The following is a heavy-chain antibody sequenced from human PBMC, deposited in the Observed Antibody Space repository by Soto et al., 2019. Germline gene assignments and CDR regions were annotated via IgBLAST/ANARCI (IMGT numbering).Heavy chain of an antibody. V-gene: IGHV3-21*01. D-gene: IGHD2-21*02. Sequence: PGGSLRLSCAASGFTFSSYSMNWVRQAPGKGLEWVSSISSSSSYIYYADSVKGRFTISRDNAKNSLYLQMNSLRAEDTAVYYCARDPSAATAPFDIWGQGTMVTVSS. CDR3: ARDPSAATAPFDI. CDR2: ISSSSSYI. J-gene: IGHJ3*02. CDR1: GFTFSSYS.